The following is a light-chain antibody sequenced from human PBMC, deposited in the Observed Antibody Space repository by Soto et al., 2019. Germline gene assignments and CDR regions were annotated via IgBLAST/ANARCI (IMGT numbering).Light chain of an antibody. V-gene: IGLV2-18*01. Sequence: QSALTTPPSVSGSPGQSVTISCTGTRSAVGSYNLLSWYQQPPGTAPKLIMYEVNARPSGVPGRFSGSKXGSTASLTIYGLQAEDEADYYCSLYISGSTYVFGTGTKVTV. CDR1: RSAVGSYNL. CDR3: SLYISGSTYV. CDR2: EVN. J-gene: IGLJ1*01.